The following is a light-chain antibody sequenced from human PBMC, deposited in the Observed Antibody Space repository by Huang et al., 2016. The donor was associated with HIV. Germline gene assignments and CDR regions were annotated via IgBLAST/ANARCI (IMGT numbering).Light chain of an antibody. Sequence: EIVMTQSPGTLSVSPGERATLSCRASQSVRSNLAWYQQKPGQAPRLLIYDASTRATGVPARFSGSGSGTQFTLSISSLQSEDFAVYYCQQYDNWPPFTFGQGTKLEIK. CDR3: QQYDNWPPFT. CDR2: DAS. CDR1: QSVRSN. V-gene: IGKV3-15*01. J-gene: IGKJ2*01.